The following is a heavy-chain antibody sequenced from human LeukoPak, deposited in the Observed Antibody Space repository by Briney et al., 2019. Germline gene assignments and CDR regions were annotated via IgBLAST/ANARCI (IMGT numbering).Heavy chain of an antibody. Sequence: HPGGSLRLSCAAPGFTFSSYAMSWVRQAPGKGLEWVSAISGSGGSTYYADSVKGRFTISRDSSENTLYLQMNSLRPEDTAVYYCARDRSPEGSSDWSNDYFDYWGQGTLVTVSS. J-gene: IGHJ4*02. CDR2: ISGSGGST. CDR3: ARDRSPEGSSDWSNDYFDY. V-gene: IGHV3-23*01. D-gene: IGHD6-19*01. CDR1: GFTFSSYA.